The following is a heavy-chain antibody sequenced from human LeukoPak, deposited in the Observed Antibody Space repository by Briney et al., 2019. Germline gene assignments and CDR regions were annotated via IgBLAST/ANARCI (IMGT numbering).Heavy chain of an antibody. J-gene: IGHJ4*02. V-gene: IGHV4-34*01. Sequence: SETLSLTCAVYIDSFSNYHWNWIRQTPAKGMEWIGEVNESGGTNISPSLKSRVTMSVDTSKNQFSLKLSSVTAADTAVYYCASLSRAVAGTHNDYWGQGTLVTVSS. CDR2: VNESGGT. CDR3: ASLSRAVAGTHNDY. CDR1: IDSFSNYH. D-gene: IGHD6-19*01.